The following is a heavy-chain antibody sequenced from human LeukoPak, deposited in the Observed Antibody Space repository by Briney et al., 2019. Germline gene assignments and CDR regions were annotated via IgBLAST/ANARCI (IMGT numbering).Heavy chain of an antibody. J-gene: IGHJ4*02. D-gene: IGHD3-10*01. V-gene: IGHV4-30-4*08. CDR2: ICYSGST. CDR3: ARFPRVLLWFGELDY. Sequence: SQTLSLTCTVSGGSISSGDYYWSWIRQPPGKGLEWIGYICYSGSTYYNPSLKSRVTISVDTSKNQFSLKLSSVTAADTAVYYCARFPRVLLWFGELDYWGQGTLVTVSS. CDR1: GGSISSGDYY.